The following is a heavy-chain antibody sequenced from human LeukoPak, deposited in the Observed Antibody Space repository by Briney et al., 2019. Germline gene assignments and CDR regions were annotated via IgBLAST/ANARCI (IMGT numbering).Heavy chain of an antibody. D-gene: IGHD6-13*01. CDR2: ISWNSGGI. Sequence: PGRSLRLSCAASGFTFDDYAMHWVRQAPGKGLEWVSGISWNSGGIHYADSVKGRFTISRDNAKNSLYLQMNSLRAEDTALYYCAKDWYSSTWYYFDYWGQGALVTVSS. J-gene: IGHJ4*02. CDR3: AKDWYSSTWYYFDY. V-gene: IGHV3-9*01. CDR1: GFTFDDYA.